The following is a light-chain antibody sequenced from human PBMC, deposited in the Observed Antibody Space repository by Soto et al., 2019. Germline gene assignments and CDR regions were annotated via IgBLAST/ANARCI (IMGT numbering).Light chain of an antibody. J-gene: IGKJ1*01. CDR1: QSVSSY. CDR2: DAS. Sequence: EILLPQSPASLYLYPGERVTLSWRASQSVSSYLAWYQQKPGQPPRLLIYDASNRANGIPTRFSGSGAGTDFTLTISSLEPQDFSFYYCQQRSNWHPWTFGQGTKVDIK. CDR3: QQRSNWHPWT. V-gene: IGKV3-11*01.